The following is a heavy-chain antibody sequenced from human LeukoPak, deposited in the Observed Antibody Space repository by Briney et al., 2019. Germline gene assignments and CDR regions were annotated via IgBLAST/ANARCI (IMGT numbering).Heavy chain of an antibody. CDR3: ARGNGDYGELYFFDF. V-gene: IGHV4-59*02. CDR2: FHYSGNT. CDR1: GGSVSRYY. D-gene: IGHD4-17*01. Sequence: SETLSLTCTVSGGSVSRYYWTWIRQPPGKGLEWIGYFHYSGNTDYNPVLKSRATISVDTSKNQFSLNVNSVTAADTAVYYCARGNGDYGELYFFDFWGQGSLVTVSS. J-gene: IGHJ4*02.